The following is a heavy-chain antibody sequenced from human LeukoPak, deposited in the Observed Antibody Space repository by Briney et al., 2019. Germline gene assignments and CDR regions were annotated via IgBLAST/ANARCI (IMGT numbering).Heavy chain of an antibody. CDR1: GGTFSSSA. V-gene: IGHV1-69*01. D-gene: IGHD3-22*01. Sequence: SVKVSCKASGGTFSSSAISWVRQAPGQGLEWMGGIITIFTTADYAQKFQGRVTITADESTSTAYMELSSLRSDDTAVYYCARHEYYDSSAKRAFDIWGQGTMVTISS. CDR2: IITIFTTA. J-gene: IGHJ3*02. CDR3: ARHEYYDSSAKRAFDI.